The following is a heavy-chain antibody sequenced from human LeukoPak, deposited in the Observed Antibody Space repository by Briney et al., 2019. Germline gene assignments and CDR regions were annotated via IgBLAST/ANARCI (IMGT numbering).Heavy chain of an antibody. D-gene: IGHD3-10*01. V-gene: IGHV3-48*03. CDR1: GFTFSSYE. J-gene: IGHJ6*02. Sequence: GGSLRLSCAASGFTFSSYEMNWVRQAPGEGLEWVSYISSSGSTIYYADSVKGRFTISRDNAKNSLYLQMNSLRAEDTAVYYCARDRTEFGYYYYGMDVWGQGTTVTVSS. CDR3: ARDRTEFGYYYYGMDV. CDR2: ISSSGSTI.